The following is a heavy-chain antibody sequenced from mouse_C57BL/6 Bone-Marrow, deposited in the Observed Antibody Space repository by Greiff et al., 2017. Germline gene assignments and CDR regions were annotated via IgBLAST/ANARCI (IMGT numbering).Heavy chain of an antibody. CDR3: AIHYGSGYRGYLDV. CDR1: GYTFTSYW. CDR2: IHPSDSDT. V-gene: IGHV1-74*01. J-gene: IGHJ1*03. Sequence: QVQLQQPGAELVKPGASVKVSCKASGYTFTSYWMHWVKQRPGQGLEWIGRIHPSDSDTNYNQKFKGKATLTVDTSSSTAYMQLSSLTSEDAAVYYDAIHYGSGYRGYLDVWGTGTTVTVSS. D-gene: IGHD1-1*01.